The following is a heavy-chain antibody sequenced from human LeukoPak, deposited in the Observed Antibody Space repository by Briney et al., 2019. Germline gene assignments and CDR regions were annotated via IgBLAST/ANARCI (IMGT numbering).Heavy chain of an antibody. D-gene: IGHD1-1*01. J-gene: IGHJ4*02. CDR3: AKDDGWNDASGYYFHY. CDR1: GFTFSSYG. V-gene: IGHV3-30*02. CDR2: IRYDGTNK. Sequence: PGGPLRLSCAAPGFTFSSYGMHWVRQAPGKGLEWVAFIRYDGTNKYYADSVKGRFTISRDNSKNTLSLQMSSLRAEDTALYYCAKDDGWNDASGYYFHYWGQGTLVTVSS.